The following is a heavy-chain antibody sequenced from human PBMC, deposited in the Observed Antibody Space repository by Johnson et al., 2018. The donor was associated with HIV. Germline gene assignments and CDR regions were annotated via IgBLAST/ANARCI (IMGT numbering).Heavy chain of an antibody. CDR3: ARDSDSSSWYSEFDI. CDR2: ISYDGSNK. J-gene: IGHJ3*02. D-gene: IGHD6-13*01. Sequence: SLRLSCAASGFTFSSYAMHWVRQAPGKGLEWVAVISYDGSNKYYADSVKGRFTISRDNSKNTLYLQMNSLRAEDTAVYYCARDSDSSSWYSEFDIWGQGTMVTVSS. CDR1: GFTFSSYA. V-gene: IGHV3-30-3*01.